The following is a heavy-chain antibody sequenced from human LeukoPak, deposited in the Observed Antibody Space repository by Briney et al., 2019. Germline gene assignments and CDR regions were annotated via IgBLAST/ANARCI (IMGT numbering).Heavy chain of an antibody. D-gene: IGHD6-6*01. CDR1: GFTFSSYG. V-gene: IGHV3-30*03. Sequence: GGSLRLSCAASGFTFSSYGMHWVRQAPGKGLEWVAVISYDGSNKYYADSVKGRFTISRDNSKNTLYLQMNSLRAEDTAVYYCARCRSIAARPDAFDIWGQGTMVTVSS. J-gene: IGHJ3*02. CDR2: ISYDGSNK. CDR3: ARCRSIAARPDAFDI.